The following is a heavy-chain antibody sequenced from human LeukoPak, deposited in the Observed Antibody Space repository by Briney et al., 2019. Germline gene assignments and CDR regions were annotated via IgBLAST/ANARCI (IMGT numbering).Heavy chain of an antibody. D-gene: IGHD3-10*01. CDR3: TTEEIGWFGKLLGY. CDR2: IKSKTDGGTT. CDR1: GFTFSNAW. V-gene: IGHV3-15*01. J-gene: IGHJ4*02. Sequence: GGSLRLSCAASGFTFSNAWMSWVRQAPGKGLEWVGRIKSKTDGGTTDYAAPVKGRFTISRDDSKNTLYLQMNSLKTEDTAVYYCTTEEIGWFGKLLGYWGQGTLVTVSS.